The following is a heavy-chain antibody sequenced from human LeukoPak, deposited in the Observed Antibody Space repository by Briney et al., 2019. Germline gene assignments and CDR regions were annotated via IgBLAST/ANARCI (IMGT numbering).Heavy chain of an antibody. CDR2: SNPNSGGT. CDR3: AREGEYCSSTSCYGWFDP. Sequence: ASVKVSFMASGYTFTGYYMHWVRQAPGQGLEWMGWSNPNSGGTNYAQKFQGGVTMTRDTSISTAYMELSRLRSDDTAVYYCAREGEYCSSTSCYGWFDPWGQGTLVTVSS. D-gene: IGHD2-2*01. V-gene: IGHV1-2*02. CDR1: GYTFTGYY. J-gene: IGHJ5*02.